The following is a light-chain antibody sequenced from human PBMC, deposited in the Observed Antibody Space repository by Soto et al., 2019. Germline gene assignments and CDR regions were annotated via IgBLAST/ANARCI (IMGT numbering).Light chain of an antibody. V-gene: IGKV3-20*01. CDR3: QQYGSSPRT. J-gene: IGKJ1*01. Sequence: EIVMTHSPSTLSVSPVGTASLSCRASHSAGNFLAWYQQKPGQAPRLLIYGASARATGIPDRFSGSGSGTDYTLTINRLEPEDFAMYYCQQYGSSPRTFGQGTKVDI. CDR2: GAS. CDR1: HSAGNF.